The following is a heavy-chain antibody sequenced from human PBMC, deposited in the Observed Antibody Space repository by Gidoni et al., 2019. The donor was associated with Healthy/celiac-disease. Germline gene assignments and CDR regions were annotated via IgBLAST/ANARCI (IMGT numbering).Heavy chain of an antibody. CDR2: IYYSGST. D-gene: IGHD3-10*01. J-gene: IGHJ4*02. V-gene: IGHV4-59*01. CDR3: ARGDHLYGY. Sequence: QVQLQESGPGLVKPSETLSLTCTVSGGSISSYYWSWIRQPPGKGLEWIGYIYYSGSTNYNPSLKSRVTISVDTSKNQFSLKLSSVTAADTAVYYCARGDHLYGYWGQGTLVTVSS. CDR1: GGSISSYY.